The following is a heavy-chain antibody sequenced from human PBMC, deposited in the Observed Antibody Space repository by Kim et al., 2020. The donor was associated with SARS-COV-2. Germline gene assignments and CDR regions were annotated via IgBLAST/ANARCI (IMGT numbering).Heavy chain of an antibody. V-gene: IGHV3-21*04. CDR1: GFTFSSYS. Sequence: GGSLRLSCAASGFTFSSYSMNWVRQAPGKGLEWVSSISSSSSYIYYADSVKGRFTISRDNAKNSLYLQMNSLRAEDTAVYYCARDGGGSYYSVLDVWGQGTTVTVSS. CDR2: ISSSSSYI. J-gene: IGHJ6*02. D-gene: IGHD1-26*01. CDR3: ARDGGGSYYSVLDV.